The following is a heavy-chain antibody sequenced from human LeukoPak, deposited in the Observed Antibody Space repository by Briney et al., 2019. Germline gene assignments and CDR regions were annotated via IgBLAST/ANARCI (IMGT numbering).Heavy chain of an antibody. CDR2: ISSSGGRT. D-gene: IGHD6-19*01. CDR3: AKSTGYSGA. V-gene: IGHV3-23*01. Sequence: PGGSLRLSCAASGFTFSSYGMSWVRQAPGKGLEWVSAISSSGGRTDNADSVKGRFTISRDNSKNTLYLQMNSLRAEDTAVYYCAKSTGYSGAWGQGTLVTVSS. J-gene: IGHJ5*02. CDR1: GFTFSSYG.